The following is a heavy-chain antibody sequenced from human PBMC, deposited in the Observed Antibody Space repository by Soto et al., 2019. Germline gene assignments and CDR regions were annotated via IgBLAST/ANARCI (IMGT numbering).Heavy chain of an antibody. CDR2: MNPNSGNT. CDR3: ASTRVMGAPTQDY. J-gene: IGHJ4*02. Sequence: QVQLVQSGAEVKKPGASVKVSCKASGYTFTSYDINWVRQATGQGLEWMGWMNPNSGNTGYAQKFQGRVTMTRNTSISTADMELSSLRSEDTAGYYCASTRVMGAPTQDYWGQGTLVTVSS. CDR1: GYTFTSYD. V-gene: IGHV1-8*01. D-gene: IGHD3-16*01.